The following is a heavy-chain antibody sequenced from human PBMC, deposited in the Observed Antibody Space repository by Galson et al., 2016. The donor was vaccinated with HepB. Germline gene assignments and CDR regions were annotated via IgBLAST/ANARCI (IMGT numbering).Heavy chain of an antibody. J-gene: IGHJ4*02. CDR2: IGASGGYT. CDR3: AKDRDRNDWCEADS. V-gene: IGHV3-23*01. CDR1: GFTFSTYA. Sequence: SLRLSCAASGFTFSTYAMSWVRQAPGKGLEWVSGIGASGGYTTYADSVKGRFTVSRDNSNNTLSLQMNSLRAEDTAVYYCAKDRDRNDWCEADSWGQGILVTVSS. D-gene: IGHD3-9*01.